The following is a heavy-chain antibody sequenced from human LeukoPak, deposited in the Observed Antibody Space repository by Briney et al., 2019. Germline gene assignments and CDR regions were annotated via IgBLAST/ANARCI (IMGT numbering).Heavy chain of an antibody. CDR1: GFTVSSNY. D-gene: IGHD3-22*01. Sequence: GGSLRLSCAASGFTVSSNYMSWVRQAPGKGLEWVSAISGSGGSTYYADSVKGRFTISRDNSKNTLYLQMNSLRAEDTAVYYCAKDLITMIVVVIPQAFDIWGQGTMVTVSS. V-gene: IGHV3-23*01. J-gene: IGHJ3*02. CDR3: AKDLITMIVVVIPQAFDI. CDR2: ISGSGGST.